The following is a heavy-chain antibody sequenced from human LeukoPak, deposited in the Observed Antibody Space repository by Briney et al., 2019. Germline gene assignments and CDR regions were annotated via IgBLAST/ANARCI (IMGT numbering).Heavy chain of an antibody. Sequence: GGSLRLSCEASGFAFRRYGMNWVRQAPGKGLEWVSYISSSGSTIYYADSVKGRFTISRDNAKNSLYLQMNSLRAEDTAVYYCARDRDSSSWSSRRVGDYFDYWGQGTLVTVSS. CDR2: ISSSGSTI. J-gene: IGHJ4*02. V-gene: IGHV3-48*04. CDR3: ARDRDSSSWSSRRVGDYFDY. D-gene: IGHD6-13*01. CDR1: GFAFRRYG.